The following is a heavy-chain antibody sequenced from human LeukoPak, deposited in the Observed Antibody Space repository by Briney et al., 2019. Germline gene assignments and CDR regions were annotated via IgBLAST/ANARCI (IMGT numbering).Heavy chain of an antibody. V-gene: IGHV1-18*01. CDR3: ARDSSRTYSSSWYVDY. Sequence: ASVKVSCKASGYTFTSYAIHWVRQAPGQGLEWMGWISAYNGNTNYAQKLQGRVTMTTDTSTSTAYMELRSLRSDDTAVYYCARDSSRTYSSSWYVDYWGQGTLVTVSS. D-gene: IGHD6-13*01. J-gene: IGHJ4*02. CDR1: GYTFTSYA. CDR2: ISAYNGNT.